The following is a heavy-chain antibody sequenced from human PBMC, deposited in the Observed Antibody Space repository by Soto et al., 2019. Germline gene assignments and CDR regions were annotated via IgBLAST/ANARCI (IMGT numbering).Heavy chain of an antibody. J-gene: IGHJ5*02. V-gene: IGHV3-21*01. CDR2: ISSSSSYI. D-gene: IGHD6-13*01. CDR1: GFTFSSYS. CDR3: ARDAVAAAGTSWFDP. Sequence: RLSCAASGFTFSSYSMNWVRQAPGKGLEWVSSISSSSSYIYYADSVKGRFTISRDNAKNSLYLQMNSLRAEDTAVYYCARDAVAAAGTSWFDPWGQGTLVTVS.